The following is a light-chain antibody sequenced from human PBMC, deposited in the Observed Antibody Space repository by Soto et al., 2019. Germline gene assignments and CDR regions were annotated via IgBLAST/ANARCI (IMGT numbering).Light chain of an antibody. V-gene: IGLV7-46*01. CDR1: TGAVTSGHY. Sequence: QTVVTQEPSLTVSPGGTVTLTCGSSTGAVTSGHYPYWFQQKPGQAPRTLIYDTSNKHSWTPARFSGSLLGGKAALTLSGAQPEDEAEYYCLLPYSGASYVFGTGTKLTVL. CDR2: DTS. J-gene: IGLJ1*01. CDR3: LLPYSGASYV.